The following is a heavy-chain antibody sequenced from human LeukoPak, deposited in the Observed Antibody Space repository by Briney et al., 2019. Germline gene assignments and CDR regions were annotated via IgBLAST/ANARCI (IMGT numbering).Heavy chain of an antibody. D-gene: IGHD6-19*01. CDR1: GGSISSYY. CDR3: ARVLEGSSGQHWYFDL. Sequence: PSETLSLTCTVSGGSISSYYWSWIRQPPGKGLEWVGCIYYSGSTNYNPYLKSRVTISVDTSKNQFSLRLSSVTAADTAVYYCARVLEGSSGQHWYFDLWGRGTLVTVSS. J-gene: IGHJ2*01. V-gene: IGHV4-59*12. CDR2: IYYSGST.